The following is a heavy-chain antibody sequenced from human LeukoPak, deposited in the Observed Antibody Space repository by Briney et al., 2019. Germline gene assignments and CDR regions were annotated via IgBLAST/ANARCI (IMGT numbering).Heavy chain of an antibody. CDR2: DYYSGSS. Sequence: SETLSLTCTVSGGSITDSYWGWIRQPPGKGLEWIGYDYYSGSSNYNPSLKSRVTISLDTSKNQFSLKMSSVTAADTAVYYCARDLKLDGSSGYYAFDIWGQGTMVTVSS. V-gene: IGHV4-59*01. J-gene: IGHJ3*02. CDR3: ARDLKLDGSSGYYAFDI. D-gene: IGHD3-22*01. CDR1: GGSITDSY.